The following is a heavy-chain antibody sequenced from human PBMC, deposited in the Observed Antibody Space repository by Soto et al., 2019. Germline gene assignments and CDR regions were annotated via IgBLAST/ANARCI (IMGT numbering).Heavy chain of an antibody. CDR3: AKDLGKVTGDYSYCMDV. J-gene: IGHJ6*02. CDR2: ISYDGSNK. V-gene: IGHV3-30*18. CDR1: GFTFSTYG. Sequence: GGXLRLSCAASGFTFSTYGMHWARQAPGKGLEWVAVISYDGSNKYYADSVKGRFTISRDNSKNTLYLQMNSLRAEDTAVYYCAKDLGKVTGDYSYCMDVRGQGPTVTLSS. D-gene: IGHD7-27*01.